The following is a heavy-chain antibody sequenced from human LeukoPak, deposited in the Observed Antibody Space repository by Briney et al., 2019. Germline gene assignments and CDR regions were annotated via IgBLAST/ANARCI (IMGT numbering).Heavy chain of an antibody. CDR1: GFTFSTYG. J-gene: IGHJ4*02. D-gene: IGHD4-23*01. Sequence: GGFLRLSCGASGFTFSTYGMHWVRQAPGKGLERMTFIQAGGDEKYYAESVKGRFTVSRDNSKNTLYLQRNSLRAEDTAVYYCARDTPGYGGDDFDYWGQGALVTVSS. CDR3: ARDTPGYGGDDFDY. CDR2: IQAGGDEK. V-gene: IGHV3-30*02.